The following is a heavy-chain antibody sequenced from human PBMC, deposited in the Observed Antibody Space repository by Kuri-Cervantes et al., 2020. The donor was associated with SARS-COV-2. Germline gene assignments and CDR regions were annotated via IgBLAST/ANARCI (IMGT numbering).Heavy chain of an antibody. D-gene: IGHD3-22*01. CDR3: ARQKFHYYDSSGYQGATDY. V-gene: IGHV5-51*01. J-gene: IGHJ4*02. CDR1: GYTFTSYW. CDR2: IHPGDSDT. Sequence: KVSCKGSGYTFTSYWIGWVRQMPGKGLEWMGIIHPGDSDTRYSPSFQGQVTISADKSISTAYLQWSSLKASDTAMYYCARQKFHYYDSSGYQGATDYWGQGTLVTVSS.